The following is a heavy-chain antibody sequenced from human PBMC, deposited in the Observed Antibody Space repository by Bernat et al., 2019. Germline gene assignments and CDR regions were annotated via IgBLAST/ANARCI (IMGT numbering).Heavy chain of an antibody. CDR2: IKSKTDGGTT. CDR3: TTDPNVAAAGTDYYYYGMDV. J-gene: IGHJ6*02. CDR1: GFTFSNAW. D-gene: IGHD6-13*01. V-gene: IGHV3-15*07. Sequence: EVQLVESGGGLVKPGGSLRLSCAASGFTFSNAWMNWVRQAPGKGLEWVGRIKSKTDGGTTDYAAPVKGRFTISRDDSKNTLYLQMNSLKTEDTAVYCCTTDPNVAAAGTDYYYYGMDVWGQGTTVTVSS.